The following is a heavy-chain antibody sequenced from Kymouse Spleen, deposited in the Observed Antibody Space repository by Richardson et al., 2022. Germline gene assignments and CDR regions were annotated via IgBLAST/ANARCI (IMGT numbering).Heavy chain of an antibody. CDR2: INHSGST. CDR3: ARGEEQLVHNWFDP. D-gene: IGHD6-6*01. Sequence: QVQLQQWGAGLLKPSETLSLTCAVYGGSFSGYYWSWIRQPPGKGLEWIGEINHSGSTNYNPSLKSRVTISVDTSKNQFSLKLSSVTAADTAVYYCARGEEQLVHNWFDPWGQGTLVTVSS. CDR1: GGSFSGYY. V-gene: IGHV4-34*01. J-gene: IGHJ5*02.